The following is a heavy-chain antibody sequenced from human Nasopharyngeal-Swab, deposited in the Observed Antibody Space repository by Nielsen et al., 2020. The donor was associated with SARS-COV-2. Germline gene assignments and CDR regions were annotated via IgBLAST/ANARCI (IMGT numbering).Heavy chain of an antibody. J-gene: IGHJ4*02. CDR1: GFSLSTSGVC. D-gene: IGHD6-19*01. CDR2: IDWDDDK. CDR3: ARSYSSGWYGGYFDY. Sequence: SGPTLVQPTQTLTLTCTFSGFSLSTSGVCVSWIRQPPGKALEWLARIDWDDDKYYSTSLKTRLTISKDTSKNQVVLTMTNMDPVDTATYYCARSYSSGWYGGYFDYWGQGTLVTVSS. V-gene: IGHV2-70*11.